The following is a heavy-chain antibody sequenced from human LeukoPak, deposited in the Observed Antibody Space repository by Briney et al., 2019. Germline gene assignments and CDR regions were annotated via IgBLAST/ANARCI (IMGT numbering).Heavy chain of an antibody. D-gene: IGHD1-1*01. J-gene: IGHJ6*02. V-gene: IGHV3-30*03. CDR3: ARDRYGTGTTSSYYYYYYGMDV. CDR1: GFTFSSYG. Sequence: GGTLRFSCAASGFTFSSYGMPWVRQAPGKGLEWVAVISYDGSNKYYADSVKGRFIIPRDHSKNTLYLQLNSLRAEDTAVYYCARDRYGTGTTSSYYYYYYGMDVWGQGTTVTVSS. CDR2: ISYDGSNK.